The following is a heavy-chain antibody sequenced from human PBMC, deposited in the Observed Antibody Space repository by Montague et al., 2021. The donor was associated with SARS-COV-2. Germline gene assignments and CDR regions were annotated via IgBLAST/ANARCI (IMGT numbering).Heavy chain of an antibody. J-gene: IGHJ6*02. D-gene: IGHD4-17*01. CDR1: GGSFSGYY. CDR2: INHSGST. Sequence: SETLSLTCAVYGGSFSGYYWSWIRQPPGKGLEWIGEINHSGSTNYNPSLKSRVTISVDTSKNQFSLKLSFVTAADTAVYYCARGRPVTTFYYYYGMDVWGQGTTVTLSS. CDR3: ARGRPVTTFYYYYGMDV. V-gene: IGHV4-34*01.